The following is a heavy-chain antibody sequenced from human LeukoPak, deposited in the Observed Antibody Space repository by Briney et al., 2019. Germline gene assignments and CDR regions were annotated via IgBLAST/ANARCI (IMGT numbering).Heavy chain of an antibody. CDR2: ISSSSSYI. CDR3: AFGGGVVVITSFDY. Sequence: PGGSLRLSCAASGFTFSSYSMNWVRQAPGKGLEWVSSISSSSSYIYSADSVKGRFTISRDNAKNSLYLQMNSLRVEDTAVYYCAFGGGVVVITSFDYWGQGTLVTVSS. CDR1: GFTFSSYS. D-gene: IGHD3-22*01. V-gene: IGHV3-21*01. J-gene: IGHJ4*02.